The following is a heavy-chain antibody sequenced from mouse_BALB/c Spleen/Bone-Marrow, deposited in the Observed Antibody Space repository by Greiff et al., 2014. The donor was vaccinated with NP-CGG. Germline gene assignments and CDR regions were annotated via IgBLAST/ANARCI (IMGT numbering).Heavy chain of an antibody. J-gene: IGHJ3*01. CDR3: ARSPY. V-gene: IGHV1-9*01. Sequence: ESGAELMKPGASEKISCKATGYTFNSYWIEWVKQRPGHGLEWIGEILPGSGITNYNEKFKVKATFNADTSSNTAYMQLSSLTSEDSAVYYCARSPYWGQGTLVTVSA. CDR1: GYTFNSYW. CDR2: ILPGSGIT.